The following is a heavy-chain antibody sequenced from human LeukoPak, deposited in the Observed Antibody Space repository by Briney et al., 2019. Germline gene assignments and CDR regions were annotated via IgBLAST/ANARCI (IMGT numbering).Heavy chain of an antibody. CDR1: GFTFSSYC. J-gene: IGHJ3*02. CDR2: ISYDGSNK. Sequence: TGGSQTLSCAASGFTFSSYCMHWVRHAPGEGLELVAVISYDGSNKYSAYSVQGRSTISRDNSKNTPYLQMNSLRAEDTAVYYCANPNDAFDIWGQGTMVTVSS. V-gene: IGHV3-30*18. CDR3: ANPNDAFDI.